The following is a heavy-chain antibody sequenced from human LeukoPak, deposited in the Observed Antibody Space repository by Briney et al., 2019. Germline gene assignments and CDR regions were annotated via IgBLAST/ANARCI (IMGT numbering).Heavy chain of an antibody. CDR3: ARSAEWIMSDNWFDP. CDR2: IYYSGST. J-gene: IGHJ5*02. Sequence: SETLSLTCTVSGGSISSYYWSWIRQPPGKGLEWIGYIYYSGSTNYNPSLKSRVTISVDTSKNQFSLKLSSVTAADTAVCYCARSAEWIMSDNWFDPWGQGTLVTVSS. CDR1: GGSISSYY. V-gene: IGHV4-59*01. D-gene: IGHD5-12*01.